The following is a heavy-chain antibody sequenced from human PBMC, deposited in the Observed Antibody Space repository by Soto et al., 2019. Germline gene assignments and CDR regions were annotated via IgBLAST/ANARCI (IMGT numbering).Heavy chain of an antibody. CDR1: GYTFPNSW. D-gene: IGHD6-6*01. CDR2: IYPGDSDT. Sequence: PGESLKISCKASGYTFPNSWIGWVRQIPGKGLEWGCMIYPGDSDTRYSPSFQGQVTISADNSITAAYLRWSSLKASDTAMYYCAACRYSSGRRLGCWGQGTQVTVSS. J-gene: IGHJ4*02. CDR3: AACRYSSGRRLGC. V-gene: IGHV5-51*01.